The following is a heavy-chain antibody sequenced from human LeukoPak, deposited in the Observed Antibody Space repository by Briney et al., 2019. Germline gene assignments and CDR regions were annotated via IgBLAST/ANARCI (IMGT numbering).Heavy chain of an antibody. D-gene: IGHD3-3*01. CDR2: INPNSGGT. CDR1: GYTFTGYY. Sequence: ASVKVSCKASGYTFTGYYMHWVRQAPGQGLEWMGWINPNSGGTNYAQKFQGRVTMTRDTSISTAYMELSRPRSDDTAVYYCARVGDDFWSGYYAAYYYYYMDVWGKGTTVTVSS. J-gene: IGHJ6*03. CDR3: ARVGDDFWSGYYAAYYYYYMDV. V-gene: IGHV1-2*02.